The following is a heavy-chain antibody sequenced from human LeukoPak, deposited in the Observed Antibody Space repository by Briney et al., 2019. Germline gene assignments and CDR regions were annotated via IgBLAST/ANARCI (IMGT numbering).Heavy chain of an antibody. Sequence: GEPLKISCKGSGYNFTNYWIAWGRQMPGKGLEWMAMIYSADSDTTYSPSFQGQVSISADKSISTAYLQWSSLRASDTAMYYCARQSITDFWGPTGAYDIWGQGTMVTVSS. CDR2: IYSADSDT. J-gene: IGHJ3*02. V-gene: IGHV5-51*01. CDR3: ARQSITDFWGPTGAYDI. D-gene: IGHD3-3*01. CDR1: GYNFTNYW.